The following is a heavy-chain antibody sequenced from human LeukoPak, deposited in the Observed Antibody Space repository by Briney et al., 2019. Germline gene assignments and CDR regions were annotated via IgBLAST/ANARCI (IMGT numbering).Heavy chain of an antibody. CDR3: ARDKTGAAAGPDAFDI. Sequence: GGSLRLSCAASGFTFSSYETNWVRQAPGKGLEWVSYISSSGSTIYYADSVKGRFTISRDNAKNSLYLQMNSLRAEDTAVYYCARDKTGAAAGPDAFDIWGQGTMVTVSS. J-gene: IGHJ3*02. CDR2: ISSSGSTI. V-gene: IGHV3-48*03. D-gene: IGHD6-13*01. CDR1: GFTFSSYE.